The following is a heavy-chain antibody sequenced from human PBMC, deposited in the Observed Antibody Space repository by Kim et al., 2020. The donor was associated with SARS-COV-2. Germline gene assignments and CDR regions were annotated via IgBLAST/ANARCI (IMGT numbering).Heavy chain of an antibody. CDR2: ISSSSSYI. V-gene: IGHV3-21*01. Sequence: GGSLRLSCAASGFTFSSYSMNWVRQAPGKGLEWVSSISSSSSYIYYADSVKGRFTISRDNAKNSLYLQMNSLRAEDTAVYYCARAGSDCSGGSCSFDYWGQGTLVTVSS. J-gene: IGHJ4*02. D-gene: IGHD2-15*01. CDR1: GFTFSSYS. CDR3: ARAGSDCSGGSCSFDY.